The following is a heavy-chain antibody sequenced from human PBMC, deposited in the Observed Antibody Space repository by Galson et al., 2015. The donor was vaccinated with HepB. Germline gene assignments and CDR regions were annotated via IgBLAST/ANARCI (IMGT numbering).Heavy chain of an antibody. CDR1: GYTFTSYY. CDR3: ARAPQRDSSSWNNWFDP. J-gene: IGHJ5*02. CDR2: INPSGGST. Sequence: SVKVSCKASGYTFTSYYMHWVRQAPGQGLEWMGIINPSGGSTSYAQKFQGRVTMTRGTSTSTVYMELSSLRSEDTAVYYCARAPQRDSSSWNNWFDPWGQGTLVTVSS. D-gene: IGHD6-13*01. V-gene: IGHV1-46*03.